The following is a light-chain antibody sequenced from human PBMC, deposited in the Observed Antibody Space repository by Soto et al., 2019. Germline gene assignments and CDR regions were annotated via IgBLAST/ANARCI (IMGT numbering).Light chain of an antibody. Sequence: EIVLTQSPGTLSLSPGEGATLSCRASQSVYNNYLAWYQQKPGQAPRLLISGASTRATGIPDRFSGSGSGTYFTLTISRLESEDFAVYYCQRYGSSPPHTFGQGTKLEIK. J-gene: IGKJ2*01. V-gene: IGKV3-20*01. CDR1: QSVYNNY. CDR3: QRYGSSPPHT. CDR2: GAS.